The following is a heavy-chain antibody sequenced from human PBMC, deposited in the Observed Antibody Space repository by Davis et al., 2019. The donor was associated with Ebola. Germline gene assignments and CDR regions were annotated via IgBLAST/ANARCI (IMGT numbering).Heavy chain of an antibody. D-gene: IGHD1-1*01. V-gene: IGHV3-23*01. CDR1: GFTFSNAW. CDR2: INGGGGDT. Sequence: GESLKISCAASGFTFSNAWMSWFRQAPGRGPEWVSNINGGGGDTNYADSVKGRFTISRDNSKNTLYLQMDSLRIEDTAQYYCGGDPNWESGSWGQGALVSVSS. CDR3: GGDPNWESGS. J-gene: IGHJ5*02.